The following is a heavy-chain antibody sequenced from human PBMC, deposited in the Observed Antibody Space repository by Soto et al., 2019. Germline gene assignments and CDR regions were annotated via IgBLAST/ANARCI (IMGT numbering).Heavy chain of an antibody. CDR2: ISGYNGDT. CDR3: ARAGVNYYYYYYMDV. J-gene: IGHJ6*03. Sequence: GASVKVSCKASGYTFRSYGISWVRQAPGQGLEWMGRISGYNGDTTRAEKFQGRFTMTTDRSSNTAYMDLRSLRSDDTAVYYCARAGVNYYYYYYMDVWGKGTTVTVSS. D-gene: IGHD3-10*01. CDR1: GYTFRSYG. V-gene: IGHV1-18*01.